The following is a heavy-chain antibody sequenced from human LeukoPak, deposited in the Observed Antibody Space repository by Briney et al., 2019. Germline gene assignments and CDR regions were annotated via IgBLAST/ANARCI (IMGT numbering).Heavy chain of an antibody. J-gene: IGHJ4*02. CDR1: GGAIISSSDY. CDR2: IYYSGRP. V-gene: IGHV4-39*01. Sequence: SETLSLTCAVSGGAIISSSDYWGWIREPPPKRVEWIGSIYYSGRPYYNPSLKSRVTISVDTPTNQFSLKLSSLPAAETAVYYCARLVVVPAARQDYWGQGTIVTVSS. CDR3: ARLVVVPAARQDY. D-gene: IGHD2-2*01.